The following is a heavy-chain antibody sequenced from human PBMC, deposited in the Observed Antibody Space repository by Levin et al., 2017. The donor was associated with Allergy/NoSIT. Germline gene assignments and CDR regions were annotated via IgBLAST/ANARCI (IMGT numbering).Heavy chain of an antibody. CDR2: ISWNSGSI. CDR3: AIGTTVTTFELGHAFDI. J-gene: IGHJ3*02. D-gene: IGHD4-11*01. CDR1: GFTFDDYA. V-gene: IGHV3-9*01. Sequence: SLKISCAASGFTFDDYAMHWVRQAPGKGLEWVSGISWNSGSIGYADSVKGRFTISRDNAKNSLYLQMNSLRAEDTALYYCAIGTTVTTFELGHAFDIWGQGTMVTVSS.